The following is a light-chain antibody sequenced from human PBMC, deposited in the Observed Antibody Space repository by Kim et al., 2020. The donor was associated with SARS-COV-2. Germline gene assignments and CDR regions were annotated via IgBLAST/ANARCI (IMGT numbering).Light chain of an antibody. V-gene: IGKV3-20*01. J-gene: IGKJ4*01. Sequence: EIVSTQSPGTLSLSPGERATLSCRASQSVSSGYLAWYQQKPGQAPRLLIYGASSRATGIPDRFSGSGSGTDYTLTITRLEPEDFAVYYCQQYGSPLTFGEGTKVDIK. CDR1: QSVSSGY. CDR2: GAS. CDR3: QQYGSPLT.